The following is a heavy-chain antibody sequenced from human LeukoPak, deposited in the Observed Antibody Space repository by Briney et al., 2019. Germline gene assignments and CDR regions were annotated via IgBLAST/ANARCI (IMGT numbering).Heavy chain of an antibody. D-gene: IGHD5-12*01. J-gene: IGHJ4*02. Sequence: ASVKVSCKASGYTFTSSGISWVRQAPGQGLEWMGWISAYKGNTNYAQKLQGRATMTTDTSTSTAYMELRSLRSDDTAVYYCARSGRGTYYYFDLWGLGTLVTVSS. CDR3: ARSGRGTYYYFDL. CDR1: GYTFTSSG. V-gene: IGHV1-18*01. CDR2: ISAYKGNT.